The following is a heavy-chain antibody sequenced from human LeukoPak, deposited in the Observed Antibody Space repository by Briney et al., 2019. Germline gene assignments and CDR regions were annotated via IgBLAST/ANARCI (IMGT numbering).Heavy chain of an antibody. CDR2: ISSSSNYI. Sequence: PGGSLRLSCAVSGFTFSTYTMNWVRQAPGKGLEWASSISSSSNYIYYADSVKGRFTISRDNSKNTLYLQMNSLRAEDTAVYYCARGPSGYHNTGGQGTLVTVSS. J-gene: IGHJ4*02. V-gene: IGHV3-21*01. CDR1: GFTFSTYT. CDR3: ARGPSGYHNT. D-gene: IGHD5-12*01.